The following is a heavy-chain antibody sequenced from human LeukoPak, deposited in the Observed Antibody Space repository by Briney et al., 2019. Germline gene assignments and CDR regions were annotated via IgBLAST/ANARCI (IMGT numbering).Heavy chain of an antibody. CDR3: ARVGSYCMDV. V-gene: IGHV4-59*01. J-gene: IGHJ6*03. CDR2: IHDSGST. Sequence: SETLSLTCTVSGGSISSYYWSWIRQPPGKALEWIGYIHDSGSTNCNPSLKSRVTISIDTSKNQFSLKLSSVTAADTAVYYCARVGSYCMDVWGKGSTVTVSS. CDR1: GGSISSYY. D-gene: IGHD1-26*01.